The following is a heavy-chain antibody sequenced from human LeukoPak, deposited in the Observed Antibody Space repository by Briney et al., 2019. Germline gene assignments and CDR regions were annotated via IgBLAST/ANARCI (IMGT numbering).Heavy chain of an antibody. CDR1: GYTFTSYY. J-gene: IGHJ4*02. CDR2: INPSGGST. D-gene: IGHD3-10*01. V-gene: IGHV1-46*01. CDR3: ARMGGVLWFGEPNYSDY. Sequence: ASVKVTCKASGYTFTSYYMHWVRQAPGQGLEWMGIINPSGGSTSYAQKFQGRVTMTRDTSTSTVYMELSSLRSEDTAVYYCARMGGVLWFGEPNYSDYWGQGTLVTVSS.